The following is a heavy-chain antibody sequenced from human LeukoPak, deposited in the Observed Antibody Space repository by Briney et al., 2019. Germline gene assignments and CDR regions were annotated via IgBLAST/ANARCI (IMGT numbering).Heavy chain of an antibody. Sequence: GASLRLSCAASGFIFRNYAMSWVRQAPGKGLEWVSAITGSGDSTYYADSVKGRFTISRDNSKNTLYVEMNTLRAEDTAVYYCAKWGDYDILTGYYVSDFWGQGTLVAVSS. J-gene: IGHJ4*02. CDR2: ITGSGDST. CDR1: GFIFRNYA. D-gene: IGHD3-9*01. V-gene: IGHV3-23*01. CDR3: AKWGDYDILTGYYVSDF.